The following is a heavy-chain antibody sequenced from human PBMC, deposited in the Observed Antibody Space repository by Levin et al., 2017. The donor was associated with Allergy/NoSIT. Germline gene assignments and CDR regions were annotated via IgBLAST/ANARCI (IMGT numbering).Heavy chain of an antibody. V-gene: IGHV3-9*01. CDR3: ARDNIGLPDAFDI. Sequence: GGSLRLSCAASGFTFDDYAMHWVRQAPGKGLEWVSGISWNSGSIGYADSVKGRFTISSDNAKNSLYLQMNSLRTDDTALYYCARDNIGLPDAFDIWGQGTMVIVSS. D-gene: IGHD3-10*01. CDR1: GFTFDDYA. J-gene: IGHJ3*02. CDR2: ISWNSGSI.